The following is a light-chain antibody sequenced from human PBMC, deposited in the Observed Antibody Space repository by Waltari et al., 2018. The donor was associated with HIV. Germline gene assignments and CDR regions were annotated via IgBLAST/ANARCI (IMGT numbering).Light chain of an antibody. CDR1: QSIATS. V-gene: IGKV3-11*01. CDR2: DAS. J-gene: IGKJ2*03. Sequence: EIVLTQSPDTLSLSPGERATFSCRASQSIATSLVWYQQRPGQPPRLLIYDASSRAPNIPARFGGSGSGTDFTLTISSLEPEDFAVYYCQQRANWPSYSFGQGTKLEIK. CDR3: QQRANWPSYS.